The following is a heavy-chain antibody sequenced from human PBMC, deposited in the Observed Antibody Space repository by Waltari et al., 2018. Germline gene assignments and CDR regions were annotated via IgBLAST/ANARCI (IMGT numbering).Heavy chain of an antibody. D-gene: IGHD4-17*01. CDR2: ISFDGKKI. Sequence: VQLLVSGGGVVQPGGSLRLPCAASGFIFSPHGMHWVRQIPGKGLEWVAFISFDGKKIFDADSVRGRFTISRDNSNNIVFLQMNSLRPEDSGVYYCAKDGDYSLTEYDAFDVWGQGTVVTVSP. J-gene: IGHJ3*01. V-gene: IGHV3-30*02. CDR1: GFIFSPHG. CDR3: AKDGDYSLTEYDAFDV.